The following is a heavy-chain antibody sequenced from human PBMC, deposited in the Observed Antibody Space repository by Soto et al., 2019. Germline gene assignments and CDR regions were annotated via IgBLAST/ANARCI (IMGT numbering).Heavy chain of an antibody. D-gene: IGHD3-22*01. CDR1: GFSFSTYS. CDR3: ARGHGTYYYDSSGYRDAFDI. CDR2: ISSSSNTI. V-gene: IGHV3-48*01. J-gene: IGHJ3*02. Sequence: PGGSLRLSCAASGFSFSTYSMNWVRQAPGEGLEWISYISSSSNTIYYADSVKGRFTISRDNAKNSLYLQMNSLRAEDTAVYYCARGHGTYYYDSSGYRDAFDIWGQGTMVTVSS.